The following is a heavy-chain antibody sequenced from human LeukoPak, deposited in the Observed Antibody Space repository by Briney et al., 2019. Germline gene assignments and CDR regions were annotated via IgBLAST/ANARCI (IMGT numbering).Heavy chain of an antibody. V-gene: IGHV4-4*07. CDR2: IYTSGTI. D-gene: IGHD2-21*02. CDR1: GGSISSYY. J-gene: IGHJ4*02. CDR3: ARGDTVAVTTYFDY. Sequence: PSETLSLTCTVSGGSISSYYWSWIRQPAGTALEWIGRIYTSGTITYNPSLKSRVTMSVDTSKNQFSLKLSSVTAADTAVYYCARGDTVAVTTYFDYWGQGTLVTVSS.